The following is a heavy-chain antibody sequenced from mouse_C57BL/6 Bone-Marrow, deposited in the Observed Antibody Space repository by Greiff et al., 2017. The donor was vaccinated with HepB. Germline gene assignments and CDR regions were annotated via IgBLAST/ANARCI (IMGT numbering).Heavy chain of an antibody. V-gene: IGHV5-17*01. J-gene: IGHJ2*01. D-gene: IGHD2-4*01. CDR2: ISSGSSTI. Sequence: EVHLVESGGGLVKPGGSLKLSCAASGFTFSDYGMHWVRQAPEKGLEWVAYISSGSSTIYYADTVKGRFTISRDNAKNTLFLQMTSLRSEDTAMYYCARRDDYDFDYWGQGTTLTVSS. CDR3: ARRDDYDFDY. CDR1: GFTFSDYG.